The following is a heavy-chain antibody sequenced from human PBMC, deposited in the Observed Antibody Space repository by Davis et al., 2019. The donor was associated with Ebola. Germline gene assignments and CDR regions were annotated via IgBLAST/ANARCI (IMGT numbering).Heavy chain of an antibody. CDR2: IKSKTDGGTT. J-gene: IGHJ6*02. D-gene: IGHD1-14*01. CDR1: GFTFSNAW. Sequence: GESLKISCAASGFTFSNAWMSWVRQAPGKGLEWVGRIKSKTDGGTTDYAAPVKGRFTISRDDSKNTLYLQMNSLKTEDTAVYYCSTVTDYGMDVWGQGTTVTVSS. V-gene: IGHV3-15*01. CDR3: STVTDYGMDV.